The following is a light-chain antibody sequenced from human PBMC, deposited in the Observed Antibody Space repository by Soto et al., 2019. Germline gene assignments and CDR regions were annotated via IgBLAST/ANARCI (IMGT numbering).Light chain of an antibody. Sequence: EIVLTQSPATLSLSPWDRATLSCRASQSISNYVAWYQRKPGQAPRLLIYDASDRPSGIPGRFSGSGSGTELTLTISSLQPEDFAVYYCQQYNNWPLTFGGGTKVDIK. J-gene: IGKJ4*01. CDR1: QSISNY. CDR2: DAS. V-gene: IGKV3-11*01. CDR3: QQYNNWPLT.